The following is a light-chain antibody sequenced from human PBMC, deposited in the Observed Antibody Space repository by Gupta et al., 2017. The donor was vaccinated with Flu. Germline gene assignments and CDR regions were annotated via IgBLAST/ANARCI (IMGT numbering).Light chain of an antibody. CDR3: TSKVDVESVV. V-gene: IGLV3-25*03. Sequence: GENARITCGGATLQRKEAYGYKKRTGTATKLVMYTDTERPSGIAEGFSGSSSGTTATLTISGVQAEDEADYYCTSKVDVESVVFGGGTKLTVL. J-gene: IGLJ2*01. CDR1: TLQRKE. CDR2: TDT.